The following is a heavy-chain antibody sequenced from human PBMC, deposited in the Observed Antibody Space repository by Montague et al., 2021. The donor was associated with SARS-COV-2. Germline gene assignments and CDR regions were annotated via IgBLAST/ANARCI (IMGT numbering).Heavy chain of an antibody. CDR3: VRPKGVYRTPFDT. CDR2: IFKTGGA. D-gene: IGHD5/OR15-5a*01. V-gene: IGHV4-39*01. CDR1: GGSISSSSYQ. J-gene: IGHJ5*02. Sequence: SETLSLTCSVSGGSISSSSYQWGWVRQSPGKGLEWLGNIFKTGGAYPNPSLKSRVTLFVDSSKNHFSLNLTSVTAADTALYYCVRPKGVYRTPFDTWGQGTLVTASA.